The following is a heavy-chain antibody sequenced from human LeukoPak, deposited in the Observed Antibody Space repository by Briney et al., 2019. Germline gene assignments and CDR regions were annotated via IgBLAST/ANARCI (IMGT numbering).Heavy chain of an antibody. CDR2: INSDGSTT. Sequence: PGGSLRLSCAASGFTFSTYWMHWVRQAPGKGLVWVSLINSDGSTTTYGDSVRGRFTISRDNAKNTLNLQMNSVTAEDPAVYYCARAGGYGGVLNFWGQGTLVTVSS. V-gene: IGHV3-74*01. J-gene: IGHJ4*02. CDR1: GFTFSTYW. CDR3: ARAGGYGGVLNF. D-gene: IGHD3-22*01.